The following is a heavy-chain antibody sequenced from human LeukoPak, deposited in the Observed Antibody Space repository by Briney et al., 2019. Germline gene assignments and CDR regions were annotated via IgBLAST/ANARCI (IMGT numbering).Heavy chain of an antibody. CDR1: GYSISSGYY. CDR2: IYHSGSA. J-gene: IGHJ4*02. D-gene: IGHD4-17*01. Sequence: SEALSLTCTVSGYSISSGYYWGWIRQPPGKGLEWIGSIYHSGSAYYNPSLKSRVTISVDTSKNQFSLKVSSVTAADTAVYYCATAITVTTDYWGQGTLVTVS. V-gene: IGHV4-38-2*02. CDR3: ATAITVTTDY.